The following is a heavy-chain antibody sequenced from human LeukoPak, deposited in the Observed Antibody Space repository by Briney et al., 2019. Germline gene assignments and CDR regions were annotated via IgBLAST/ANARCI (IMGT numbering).Heavy chain of an antibody. J-gene: IGHJ3*02. CDR2: IIPIFGTA. Sequence: SVTVSCKASGGTFSSYAISWVRQAPGQGLEWMGGIIPIFGTANYAQKFQGRVTITTDESTSTAYMELSSLRSEDTAVYYCASVGSGSYPDAFDIWGQGTMVTVSS. V-gene: IGHV1-69*05. D-gene: IGHD1-26*01. CDR3: ASVGSGSYPDAFDI. CDR1: GGTFSSYA.